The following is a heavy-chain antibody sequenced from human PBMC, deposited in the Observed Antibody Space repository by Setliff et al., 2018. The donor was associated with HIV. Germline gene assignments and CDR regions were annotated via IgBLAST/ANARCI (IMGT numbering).Heavy chain of an antibody. D-gene: IGHD6-19*01. J-gene: IGHJ4*02. CDR2: INWNGGST. CDR3: ARVPVLGEWLVIDY. Sequence: SLRLSCAASGFTFDDYGMSWVRQAPGKGLEWVSGINWNGGSTGYADSVKGRFTISRDNAKNSLYLQMNSLRAEDTALYYCARVPVLGEWLVIDYWGQGTLVTVSS. V-gene: IGHV3-20*04. CDR1: GFTFDDYG.